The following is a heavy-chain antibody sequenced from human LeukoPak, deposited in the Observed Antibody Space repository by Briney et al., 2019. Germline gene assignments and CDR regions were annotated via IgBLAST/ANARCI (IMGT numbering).Heavy chain of an antibody. V-gene: IGHV1-2*02. CDR2: ISPRSSGT. Sequence: ASVKVSCKASGYTFIDYYMHWVRQAPGQGPEWMGWISPRSSGTIYAQKFQGSVTMTRDTSITTYYMELSRLRFDDTAVYYCARGLNYYDTINNEAFDIWGQGTMVTVS. CDR1: GYTFIDYY. J-gene: IGHJ3*02. CDR3: ARGLNYYDTINNEAFDI. D-gene: IGHD3-22*01.